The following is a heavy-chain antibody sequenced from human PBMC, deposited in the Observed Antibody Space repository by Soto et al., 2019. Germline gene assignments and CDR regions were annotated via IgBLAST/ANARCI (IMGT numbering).Heavy chain of an antibody. CDR2: IYYSGST. V-gene: IGHV4-39*01. D-gene: IGHD3-3*01. CDR1: GGSISSSSYY. Sequence: SETLSLTCTVSGGSISSSSYYWGWIRQPPGKGLEWIGSIYYSGSTYYNPSLKSRVTISVDTSKNQFSLKLSSVTAADTAVYYCARHRGASGFLDLMAPFDYWGQGTLVTVSS. CDR3: ARHRGASGFLDLMAPFDY. J-gene: IGHJ4*02.